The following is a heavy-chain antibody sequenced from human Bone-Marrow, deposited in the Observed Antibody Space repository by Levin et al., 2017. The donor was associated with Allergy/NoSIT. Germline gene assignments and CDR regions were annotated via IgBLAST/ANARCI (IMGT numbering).Heavy chain of an antibody. J-gene: IGHJ6*03. CDR3: ARPYHYYMDV. CDR1: GDSISSSW. CDR2: IHHSGGA. Sequence: SETLSLTCAVSGDSISSSWWGWVHQPPGRGLEFIGEIHHSGGANYSPSLKSRVTISLDASKSHFSLSLRSVTAADTAVYYCARPYHYYMDVWGKGTTVSVS. V-gene: IGHV4-4*02.